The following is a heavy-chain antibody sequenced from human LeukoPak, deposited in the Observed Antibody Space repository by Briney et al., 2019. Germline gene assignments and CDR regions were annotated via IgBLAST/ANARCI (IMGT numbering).Heavy chain of an antibody. J-gene: IGHJ6*02. D-gene: IGHD3-10*01. CDR1: RYTFTSYY. Sequence: ASVKVSCKASRYTFTSYYMHWVRQDPGQGLEGMGTINPSGGSTSYAQKFQGRVTMTRDTSTSTVYMELSSLRSEDTAVYYCARGPTTMVRGVMIYGMDVWGQGTTVTVSS. V-gene: IGHV1-46*01. CDR2: INPSGGST. CDR3: ARGPTTMVRGVMIYGMDV.